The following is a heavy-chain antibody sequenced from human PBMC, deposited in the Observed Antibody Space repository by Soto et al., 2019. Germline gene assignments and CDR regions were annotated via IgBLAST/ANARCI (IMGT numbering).Heavy chain of an antibody. V-gene: IGHV1-2*02. J-gene: IGHJ6*02. Sequence: QVQLVQSGAEVKKPGASVRVSCKGLGYTFTGYYIHWIRQAPGQGLEWLAWINANSGGASHAQKVQGRVTMTRDTSISTVYMELSRLTSDDTAVYYCAREKIVAGFYYGLDVWGQGTTVTVSS. CDR3: AREKIVAGFYYGLDV. CDR1: GYTFTGYY. D-gene: IGHD5-12*01. CDR2: INANSGGA.